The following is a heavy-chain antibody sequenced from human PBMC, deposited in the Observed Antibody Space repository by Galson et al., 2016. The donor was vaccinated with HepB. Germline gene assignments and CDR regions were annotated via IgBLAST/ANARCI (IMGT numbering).Heavy chain of an antibody. CDR1: GGSISSSSCC. CDR2: LFYSGTS. D-gene: IGHD1-26*01. V-gene: IGHV4-39*01. J-gene: IGHJ5*02. Sequence: QVQLQESGPGLVKPSETLSLTCTVSGGSISSSSCCWGWIRQSSGEGLQWIGTLFYSGTSFYNPSLQSRVTISVDTSKNQFSLKLNSVTAADTAVYYCVKTGGYPNWFGPWGQGTLVTVSS. CDR3: VKTGGYPNWFGP.